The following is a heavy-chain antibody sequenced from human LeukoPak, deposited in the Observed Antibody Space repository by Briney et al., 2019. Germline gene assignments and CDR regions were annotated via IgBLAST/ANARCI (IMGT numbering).Heavy chain of an antibody. D-gene: IGHD5-18*01. CDR1: GGSISSYY. CDR3: ARDLGYFDAFDV. CDR2: IYYSGST. V-gene: IGHV4-59*01. J-gene: IGHJ3*01. Sequence: SETLSLTCTVSGGSISSYYWSWIRQPPGKGLEWIGYIYYSGSTNYNPYLKSRVTISVDTSKNQFSLKLSSVTAADTAVYYCARDLGYFDAFDVWGQGTMVTVSS.